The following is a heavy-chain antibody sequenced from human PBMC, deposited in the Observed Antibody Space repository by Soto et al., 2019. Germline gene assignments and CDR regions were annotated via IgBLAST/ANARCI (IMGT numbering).Heavy chain of an antibody. Sequence: QMQLVQSGAEVKKPGSSVKVSCKASGGTLSSFINYPINWVRQAPGQGLEWMGGIVPNVGTVNYAQKFQGRVTITADKSTGTAYMEVNSLRSEDTALYYCARRDTSGFLRYFDNWGQGTLVTVSS. CDR3: ARRDTSGFLRYFDN. D-gene: IGHD3-3*01. J-gene: IGHJ4*02. V-gene: IGHV1-69*06. CDR2: IVPNVGTV. CDR1: GGTLSSFINYP.